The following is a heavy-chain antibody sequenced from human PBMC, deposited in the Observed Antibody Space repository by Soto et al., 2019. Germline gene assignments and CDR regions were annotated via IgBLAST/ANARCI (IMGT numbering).Heavy chain of an antibody. Sequence: QVQLVQSGAEVKRPGSSVKVSCKASGDTFTFYSINWVRQAPGLGLEWMGRINPILSMSNYAQRFQGRFTMTADKSTSTAYMELSSLRSEDTAIYYCASSYGSGYRAFDYWGQGALVTVSS. CDR2: INPILSMS. CDR1: GDTFTFYS. D-gene: IGHD3-10*01. J-gene: IGHJ4*02. CDR3: ASSYGSGYRAFDY. V-gene: IGHV1-69*02.